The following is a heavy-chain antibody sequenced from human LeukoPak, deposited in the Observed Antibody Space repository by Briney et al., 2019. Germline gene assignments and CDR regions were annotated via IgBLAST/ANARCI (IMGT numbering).Heavy chain of an antibody. CDR1: GFTFSYYT. Sequence: GGSLRLSCVASGFTFSYYTMNWARQAPGKGLEGISYIRSSDGTVSYADSVKGRFTISTDTAKNSLFLQMNSLSAEDTAVYYXXXXXXYAFDIWGQGTMVTVSS. CDR3: XXXXXYAFDI. CDR2: IRSSDGTV. V-gene: IGHV3-48*01. J-gene: IGHJ3*02.